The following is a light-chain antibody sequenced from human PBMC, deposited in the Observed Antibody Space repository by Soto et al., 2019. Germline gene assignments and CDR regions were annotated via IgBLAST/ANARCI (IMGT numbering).Light chain of an antibody. V-gene: IGLV1-40*01. J-gene: IGLJ1*01. Sequence: VLTQPPSVSGAPGQRVTISCTGSSSNIGAGYDVHWYQQLPGTAPKLLIFGNGNRPSGVPDRFSGSKSDTSASLAITGLQAEDEADYYCQTYDSSLSGLLVFGTGTKVTVL. CDR1: SSNIGAGYD. CDR2: GNG. CDR3: QTYDSSLSGLLV.